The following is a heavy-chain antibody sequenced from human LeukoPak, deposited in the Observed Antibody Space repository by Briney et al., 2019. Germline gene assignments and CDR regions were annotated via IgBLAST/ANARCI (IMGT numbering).Heavy chain of an antibody. V-gene: IGHV4-38-2*02. CDR2: IHRSGST. Sequence: PSETLSLTCTVSGYFISSGYYWGWIRQPPGKGLQWIGSIHRSGSTYYNPSLKSRVTISVDTSKNQFSLKLSSVTAADTAVYYCARAQYYYYYMDVWGKGTTVTVSS. J-gene: IGHJ6*03. CDR3: ARAQYYYYYMDV. CDR1: GYFISSGYY.